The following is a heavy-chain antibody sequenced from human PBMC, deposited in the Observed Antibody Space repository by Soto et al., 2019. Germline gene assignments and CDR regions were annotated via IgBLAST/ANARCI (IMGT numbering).Heavy chain of an antibody. V-gene: IGHV3-23*01. Sequence: GGSRRPSCPASGLTFGAYARSWFRQPPGKGLGWVSASSGSGGSTYYADSVKGRFTISRDNSKNTLYLQMNSLRAEDTAVYYCAKDKNRYGDYSSDYWGQGPLVTVSS. J-gene: IGHJ4*02. D-gene: IGHD4-17*01. CDR1: GLTFGAYA. CDR2: SSGSGGST. CDR3: AKDKNRYGDYSSDY.